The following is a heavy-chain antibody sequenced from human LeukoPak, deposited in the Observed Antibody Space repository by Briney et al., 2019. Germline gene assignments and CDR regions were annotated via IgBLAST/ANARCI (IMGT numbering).Heavy chain of an antibody. D-gene: IGHD4-23*01. V-gene: IGHV4-39*07. CDR1: GGSISTSNYY. CDR3: ARTRAYGGRPDY. J-gene: IGHJ4*02. Sequence: SETLSLTCTVSGGSISTSNYYWGWIRQPPGKGLEWIGSIYYSGSTYYNPSLKSRVTISVDTSKNQLSLKLSSVTAADTAVYYCARTRAYGGRPDYWGQGTLVTVSS. CDR2: IYYSGST.